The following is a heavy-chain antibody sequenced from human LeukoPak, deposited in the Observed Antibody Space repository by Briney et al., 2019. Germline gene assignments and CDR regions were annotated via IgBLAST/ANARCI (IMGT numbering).Heavy chain of an antibody. CDR3: VRETFHGSGAPRYDY. CDR2: ISYDGSYK. D-gene: IGHD3-10*01. Sequence: GGSLRLSCAVSGPTFSSYGMHWVRQAPGKGLEWVAVISYDGSYKYFGDSVKGRFTISRDNSRNTVHLQMNGLRVEDTAVYYCVRETFHGSGAPRYDYWGQGTLVTVSS. CDR1: GPTFSSYG. V-gene: IGHV3-30*03. J-gene: IGHJ4*02.